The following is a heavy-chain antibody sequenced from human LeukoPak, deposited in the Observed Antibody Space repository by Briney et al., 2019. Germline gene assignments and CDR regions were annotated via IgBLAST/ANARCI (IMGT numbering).Heavy chain of an antibody. CDR2: ISAYNSNT. D-gene: IGHD3-16*02. V-gene: IGHV1-18*01. CDR1: GYTFTSYG. J-gene: IGHJ4*02. Sequence: ASVKVSCKASGYTFTSYGISWVRQAPGQGLEWMGWISAYNSNTNYAQKLQGRVTMTTDTSTSTAYMELRSLRSDDTAVYYCARGGNDYVWGSYRLRYYFDYWGQGTPVTVSS. CDR3: ARGGNDYVWGSYRLRYYFDY.